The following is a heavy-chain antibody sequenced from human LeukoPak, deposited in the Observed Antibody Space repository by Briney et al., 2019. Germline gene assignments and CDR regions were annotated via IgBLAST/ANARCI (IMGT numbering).Heavy chain of an antibody. V-gene: IGHV3-23*01. CDR1: GFTFRSYA. Sequence: PGGSLRLSCAASGFTFRSYAMNWVRQAPGKGLEWVSLLSGNGLIAYYADSVKGRFTISRDNSKNTLYLQMNSLRAEDTAVYYCAKDPRYYYDSNGYYPYYFDYWGQGTLVTVSS. D-gene: IGHD3-22*01. CDR2: LSGNGLIA. CDR3: AKDPRYYYDSNGYYPYYFDY. J-gene: IGHJ4*02.